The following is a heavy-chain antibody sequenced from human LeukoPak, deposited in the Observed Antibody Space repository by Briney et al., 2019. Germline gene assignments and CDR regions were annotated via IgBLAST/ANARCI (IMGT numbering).Heavy chain of an antibody. D-gene: IGHD2-2*01. J-gene: IGHJ4*02. Sequence: ASVKVSCKASGYTFTGYFMHWVRQAPGQGLEWMGWINPNSGGTNYAQKFQGRVTMTRDTSISTAYMELSRLRSDDTAVYYCASSIVYCSSTSCYFHWGQGTLVTVSS. CDR2: INPNSGGT. CDR3: ASSIVYCSSTSCYFH. V-gene: IGHV1-2*02. CDR1: GYTFTGYF.